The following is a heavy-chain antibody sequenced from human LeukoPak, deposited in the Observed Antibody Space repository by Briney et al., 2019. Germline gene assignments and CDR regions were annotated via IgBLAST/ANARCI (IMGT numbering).Heavy chain of an antibody. Sequence: ASVTVSCTASGYNFAGSGISWVRQAPGQGLEWMGWISAYNSETNYAQEFHGRVTMTTDTRTSTAYMELRSLGSDDTAVYYCATHCSGVSCYGSDGPWGQGTLVTVSS. CDR3: ATHCSGVSCYGSDGP. V-gene: IGHV1-18*01. D-gene: IGHD2-15*01. CDR1: GYNFAGSG. CDR2: ISAYNSET. J-gene: IGHJ5*02.